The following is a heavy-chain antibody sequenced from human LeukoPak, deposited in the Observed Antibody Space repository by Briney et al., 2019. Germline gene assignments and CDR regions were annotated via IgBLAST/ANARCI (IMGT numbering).Heavy chain of an antibody. V-gene: IGHV5-51*01. CDR2: IYPGDSDT. Sequence: GESLKISCQGSGYNFATSWIAWVRQMPGKGLEWMGIIYPGDSDTTYSPSFQGQVTFSADKSIDTAYLQWSRLKASDTAMYFWWRRIPLGNSFDYGGERALVTVSS. D-gene: IGHD3-16*01. CDR1: GYNFATSW. CDR3: WRRIPLGNSFDY. J-gene: IGHJ4*02.